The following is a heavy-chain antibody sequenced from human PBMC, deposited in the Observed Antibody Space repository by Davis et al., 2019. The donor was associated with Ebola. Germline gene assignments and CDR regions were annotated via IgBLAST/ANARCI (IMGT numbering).Heavy chain of an antibody. D-gene: IGHD2-21*01. CDR2: INHSGST. CDR1: GGSFSGYY. J-gene: IGHJ4*02. V-gene: IGHV4-34*01. CDR3: ARVGIGDYYFGY. Sequence: SQTLSLTCAVYGGSFSGYYWSWIRQPPGKGLEWIGEINHSGSTNYNPSLKSRVTISVDTSKNQFSLKLSSVTAADTAVYYCARVGIGDYYFGYWGQGTLVTVSS.